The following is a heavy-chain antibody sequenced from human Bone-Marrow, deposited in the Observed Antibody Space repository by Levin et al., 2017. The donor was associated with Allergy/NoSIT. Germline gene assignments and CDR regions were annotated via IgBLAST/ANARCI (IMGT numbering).Heavy chain of an antibody. D-gene: IGHD6-13*01. CDR2: IEWDNDK. CDR1: GFSVSTSGMC. J-gene: IGHJ4*02. CDR3: ARAKGGASAPNDY. Sequence: ESGPTLVKPTQTLTLTCSISGFSVSTSGMCVSWIRQPPGKALEWLALIEWDNDKYYNTSLKTRLTISKDTSKNQGVRTMTKMDPVEKATYYCARAKGGASAPNDYWGQGTLVTVSS. V-gene: IGHV2-70*12.